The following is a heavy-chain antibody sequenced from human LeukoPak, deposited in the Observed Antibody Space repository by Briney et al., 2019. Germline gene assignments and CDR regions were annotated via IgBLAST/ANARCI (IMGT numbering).Heavy chain of an antibody. CDR1: GFTFSNYA. J-gene: IGHJ4*02. D-gene: IGHD5-12*01. CDR2: ISYDGGNK. V-gene: IGHV3-30*18. CDR3: AKGLSMVATTGFDY. Sequence: GGSLRLSCAASGFTFSNYAMHWVRQAPGKGLEWVALISYDGGNKYYADSVKGRFTISRDNSKNTLYLQMNSLRAEDTAVYYCAKGLSMVATTGFDYWGQGTLVTVSS.